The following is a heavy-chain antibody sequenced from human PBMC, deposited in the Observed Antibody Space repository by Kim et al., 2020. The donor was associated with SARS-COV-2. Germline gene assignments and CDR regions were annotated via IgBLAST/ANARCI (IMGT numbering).Heavy chain of an antibody. CDR2: ISSSSSYI. CDR1: GFTFSSYS. Sequence: GGSLRLSCAASGFTFSSYSMNWVRQAPGKGLEWVSSISSSSSYIYYADSVKGRFTISRDNAKNSLYLQMNSLRAEDTAVYYCASYFDWLHQGGGPWAGPVFDAFDIWGQGTMVTVSS. V-gene: IGHV3-21*01. J-gene: IGHJ3*02. D-gene: IGHD3-9*01. CDR3: ASYFDWLHQGGGPWAGPVFDAFDI.